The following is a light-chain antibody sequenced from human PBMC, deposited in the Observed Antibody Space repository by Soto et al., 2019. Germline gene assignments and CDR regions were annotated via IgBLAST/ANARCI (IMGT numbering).Light chain of an antibody. V-gene: IGKV2-24*01. Sequence: VLTQTPLSSPVTLGQPASMSCKSSQSLVHSDGKTHLSWLQQRPGQPPRLLISKISNRFSGVPDIFSGSGTGTNFTLHISRVEAEDVGVYYCMQTTQFPQTWTFGQGTTVEIK. CDR1: QSLVHSDGKTH. CDR3: MQTTQFPQTWT. CDR2: KIS. J-gene: IGKJ1*01.